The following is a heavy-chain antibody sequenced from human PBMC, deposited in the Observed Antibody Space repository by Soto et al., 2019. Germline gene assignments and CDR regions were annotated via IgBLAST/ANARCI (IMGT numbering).Heavy chain of an antibody. Sequence: SETLSLTCTVSGGSVSSYYWSWIRQPPGKGLEWIGYIYYSGSTNYNPSLKSRVTISVDTSKNQFSLKLSSVTAADTAVYYCATDKGNSWYGYYYHGMDVWGPGTTVTVSS. CDR1: GGSVSSYY. CDR2: IYYSGST. D-gene: IGHD6-13*01. V-gene: IGHV4-59*02. CDR3: ATDKGNSWYGYYYHGMDV. J-gene: IGHJ6*02.